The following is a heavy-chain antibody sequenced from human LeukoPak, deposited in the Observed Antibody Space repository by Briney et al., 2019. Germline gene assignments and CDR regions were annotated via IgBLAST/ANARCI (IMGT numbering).Heavy chain of an antibody. D-gene: IGHD1-26*01. CDR3: AIESGSYFGLRYFDY. Sequence: SVKVSCKASGGTFSSYAISWVRQAPGQGLEWMGRIIPIFGTANYAQKFQGRVTITTDESTSTAYMEPSSLRSEDTAVYYCAIESGSYFGLRYFDYWGQGTLVTVSS. V-gene: IGHV1-69*05. CDR1: GGTFSSYA. J-gene: IGHJ4*02. CDR2: IIPIFGTA.